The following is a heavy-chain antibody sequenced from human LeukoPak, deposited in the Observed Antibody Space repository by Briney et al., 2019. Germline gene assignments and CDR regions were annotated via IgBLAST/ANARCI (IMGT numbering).Heavy chain of an antibody. CDR2: ISGSGGST. CDR3: AKDPYYYDSSGYYRSGFDY. Sequence: GGSPRLSCAASGFTFSSYGMSWVRQAPGKGLEWVSAISGSGGSTYYADSVKGRFTISRDNSKNTLYLQMNSLRAEDTAVYYCAKDPYYYDSSGYYRSGFDYWGQGTLVTVSS. J-gene: IGHJ4*02. V-gene: IGHV3-23*01. D-gene: IGHD3-22*01. CDR1: GFTFSSYG.